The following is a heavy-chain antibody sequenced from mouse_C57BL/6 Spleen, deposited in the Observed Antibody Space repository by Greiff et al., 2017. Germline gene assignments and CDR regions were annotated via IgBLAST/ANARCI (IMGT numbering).Heavy chain of an antibody. CDR3: ARVYYDYDEAFDY. V-gene: IGHV5-4*03. D-gene: IGHD2-4*01. CDR2: ISDGGSYT. J-gene: IGHJ2*01. CDR1: GFTFSSYA. Sequence: EVKLVESGGGLVKPGGSLKLSCAASGFTFSSYAMSWVRQTPEKRLEWVATISDGGSYTYYPDNVKGRFTISRDNAKNNLYLQMSHLKSEDTAMYYCARVYYDYDEAFDYGGQGTTLTVSS.